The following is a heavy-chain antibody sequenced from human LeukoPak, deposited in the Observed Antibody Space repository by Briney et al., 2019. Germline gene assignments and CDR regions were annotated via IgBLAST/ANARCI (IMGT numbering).Heavy chain of an antibody. CDR2: IYTSGST. Sequence: SQILSLTCTVSGGSISSGSYYWSWIRQPAGKGLEWIGRIYTSGSTNYNPSLKSRVTISVDTSKNQFSLKLSSVTAADTAVYYCAREDSSGYYYGRLDYWGQGTLVTVSS. D-gene: IGHD3-22*01. CDR1: GGSISSGSYY. J-gene: IGHJ4*02. CDR3: AREDSSGYYYGRLDY. V-gene: IGHV4-61*02.